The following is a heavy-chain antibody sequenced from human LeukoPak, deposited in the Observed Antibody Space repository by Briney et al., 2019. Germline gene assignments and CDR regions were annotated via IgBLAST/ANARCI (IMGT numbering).Heavy chain of an antibody. V-gene: IGHV3-23*01. Sequence: PGGSLRLSCAASGFTFSSYAMSWFRQAPGKGLEWVSAISGSGGSTYYADSVKGRFTISRDNSKNTLYLQMNSLRAEDTAVYYCAKDGVFGVVVVAAHFHYWGQGTLVTVSS. CDR2: ISGSGGST. D-gene: IGHD2-15*01. CDR1: GFTFSSYA. J-gene: IGHJ4*02. CDR3: AKDGVFGVVVVAAHFHY.